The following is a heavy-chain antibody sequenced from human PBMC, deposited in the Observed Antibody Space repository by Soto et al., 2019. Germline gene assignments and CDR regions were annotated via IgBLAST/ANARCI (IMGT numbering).Heavy chain of an antibody. CDR3: ARQLSYFDSSGYYYGGFDY. V-gene: IGHV5-51*01. Sequence: GESLKISCKGSGYSFTSYWIGWVRQMPGKGLEWMGLIYPGDSDTKYSPSFRGQVTISAGKSISTAYLQWSSLKASDTAMYYCARQLSYFDSSGYYYGGFDYWGQGTLVTVSS. D-gene: IGHD3-22*01. CDR1: GYSFTSYW. CDR2: IYPGDSDT. J-gene: IGHJ4*02.